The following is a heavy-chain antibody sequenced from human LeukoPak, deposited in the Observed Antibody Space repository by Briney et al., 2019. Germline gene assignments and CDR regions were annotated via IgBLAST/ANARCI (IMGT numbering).Heavy chain of an antibody. V-gene: IGHV1-46*01. D-gene: IGHD1-14*01. CDR3: ATVPLGSYPDAFDI. CDR2: INPSGDST. Sequence: GASVKVSCKGSAFSFTSYYMHWVRQAPGQGVEGVGIINPSGDSTNYAQKFQGRVTMTEDTSTDTADMELSSLRSEDTAVYYCATVPLGSYPDAFDIWGQGTMVTVSS. CDR1: AFSFTSYY. J-gene: IGHJ3*02.